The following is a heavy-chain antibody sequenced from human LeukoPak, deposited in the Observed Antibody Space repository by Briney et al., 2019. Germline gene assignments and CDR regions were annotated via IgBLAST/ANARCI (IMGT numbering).Heavy chain of an antibody. CDR1: GFTFSSYS. V-gene: IGHV3-48*04. Sequence: GGSLRLSCAASGFTFSSYSVNWVRQAPGKGLEWVSYISSSSATIYYADSVKGRFTISRDNAKNSLYLQMNSLRAEDTAVYFCAREPYSGSPPFDYWGQGTLVTVSS. CDR3: AREPYSGSPPFDY. D-gene: IGHD1-26*01. J-gene: IGHJ4*02. CDR2: ISSSSATI.